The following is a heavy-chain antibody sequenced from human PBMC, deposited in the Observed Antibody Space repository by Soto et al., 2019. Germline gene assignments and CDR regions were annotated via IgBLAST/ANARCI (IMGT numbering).Heavy chain of an antibody. J-gene: IGHJ4*02. CDR3: ARAVGVTTLSYLDY. V-gene: IGHV1-69*13. CDR2: IIPMFGTA. CDR1: GGTFSSYG. D-gene: IGHD1-26*01. Sequence: ASVKVSCKAAGGTFSSYGISWVRQAPGQGLEWMGGIIPMFGTATHTQNFQRRLTITADESTSTAYMELSSLRSEDTAVYFCARAVGVTTLSYLDYWGQGTLGTVAS.